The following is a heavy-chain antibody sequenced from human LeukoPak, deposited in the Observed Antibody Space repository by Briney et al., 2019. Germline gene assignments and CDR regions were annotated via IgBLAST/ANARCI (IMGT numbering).Heavy chain of an antibody. D-gene: IGHD3-3*01. Sequence: PGGSLRLSCAASGFTFSSYAMSWVRQAPGKGLEWVSAICGSGGSTYYANSVKGRFTISRDNSKNTLYLQMNSLRAEDTAVYYCAKSTIFGVVIIPGGSGFDYWGQGTLVTVSS. J-gene: IGHJ4*02. V-gene: IGHV3-23*01. CDR3: AKSTIFGVVIIPGGSGFDY. CDR2: ICGSGGST. CDR1: GFTFSSYA.